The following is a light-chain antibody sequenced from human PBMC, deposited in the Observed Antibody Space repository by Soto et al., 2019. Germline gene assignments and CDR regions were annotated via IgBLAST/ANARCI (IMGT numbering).Light chain of an antibody. J-gene: IGKJ1*01. V-gene: IGKV1-5*01. CDR2: AAS. CDR3: QQYNSYSPWT. Sequence: DIQMTQSPSSLSASVGDEVTITCRASQTIMTYLNWYQLKPGKPPRLLIYAASSLQSGVPSRFSGSGSGTDFTLTISSLQPDDFATYYCQQYNSYSPWTFGQGTKVEIK. CDR1: QTIMTY.